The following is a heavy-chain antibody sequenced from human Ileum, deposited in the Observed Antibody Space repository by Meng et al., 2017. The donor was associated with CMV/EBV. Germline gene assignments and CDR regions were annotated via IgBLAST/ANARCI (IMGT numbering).Heavy chain of an antibody. CDR1: GFTFSYYS. D-gene: IGHD1/OR15-1a*01. V-gene: IGHV3-21*06. Sequence: EVQLVESGGGLVKPWGSLRLSCAAYGFTFSYYSMNWVRQAPGKGLEWVSAISSSNNYIYYADSVKGRFTISRDDAKNSVYLQMNSLRAEDTALYYCVRDEHSPDFWGQGTLVTVSS. CDR3: VRDEHSPDF. J-gene: IGHJ4*02. CDR2: ISSSNNYI.